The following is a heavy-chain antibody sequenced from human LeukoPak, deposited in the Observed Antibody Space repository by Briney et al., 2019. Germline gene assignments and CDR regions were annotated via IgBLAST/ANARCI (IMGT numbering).Heavy chain of an antibody. D-gene: IGHD3-10*01. CDR3: ARWRITMVRGGLWYYYGMDV. V-gene: IGHV1-69*04. CDR2: IIPILGIT. Sequence: SVKVSCKASGGTFSSYAISWVRQAPGQGLEWTGRIIPILGITNYAQKFQGRVTITADKSTSTAYMELSSLRSEDTAVYYCARWRITMVRGGLWYYYGMDVWGQGTTVTVSS. J-gene: IGHJ6*02. CDR1: GGTFSSYA.